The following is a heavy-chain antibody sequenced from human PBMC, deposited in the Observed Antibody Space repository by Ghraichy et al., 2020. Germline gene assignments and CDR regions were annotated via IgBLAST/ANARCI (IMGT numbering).Heavy chain of an antibody. CDR3: ARSITGTYADWFDP. V-gene: IGHV1-46*03. Sequence: ASVKVSCKASGYTFTSYYMHWVRQAPGQGLEWMGIINPSVGSTSYAQKFQGRVPMTRDTSTSTVYMELSRLRSEDTAVYYCARSITGTYADWFDPWGQGTLVTVSS. D-gene: IGHD1-20*01. J-gene: IGHJ5*02. CDR2: INPSVGST. CDR1: GYTFTSYY.